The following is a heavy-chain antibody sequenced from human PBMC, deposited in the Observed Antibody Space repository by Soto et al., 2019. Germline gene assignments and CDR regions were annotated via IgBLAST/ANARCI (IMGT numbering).Heavy chain of an antibody. J-gene: IGHJ4*02. Sequence: QVHLVQSGAEVKKPGASVKVSCKASGYTFTTYDINCVRQATGQGVEWMGWVSPNSGNTGYAQKFQGRVTMTRNTSINTAYMELSSLRSEDTAVYYCASLSPDYWGQGTLVTVSS. CDR2: VSPNSGNT. V-gene: IGHV1-8*01. CDR3: ASLSPDY. CDR1: GYTFTTYD.